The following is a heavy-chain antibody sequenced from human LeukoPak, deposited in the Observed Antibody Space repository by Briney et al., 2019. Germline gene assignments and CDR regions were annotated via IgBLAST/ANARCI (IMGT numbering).Heavy chain of an antibody. D-gene: IGHD1-26*01. CDR3: LPQAYSGFDY. CDR2: ISSSSGYI. CDR1: GFTFSSYS. V-gene: IGHV3-21*01. Sequence: GGSLRLSCAASGFTFSSYSMNWVRQAPGKGLEWVSSISSSSGYIYYADSVKGRFIISRDNAKNSLYLQMNSLRAEDTAVYYCLPQAYSGFDYWGQGTLVTVSS. J-gene: IGHJ4*02.